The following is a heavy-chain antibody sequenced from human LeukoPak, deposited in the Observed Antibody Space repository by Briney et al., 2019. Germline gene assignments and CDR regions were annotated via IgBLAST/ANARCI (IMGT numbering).Heavy chain of an antibody. CDR3: ARIGPTVTSLN. CDR2: INTDGSST. Sequence: GGSLRLSCAASGFTFSSYWMHWVRQAPGKGLVWVSRINTDGSSTSYADSVKGRFAISRDNAKNTLYLQMNSLRAEDTAVYYCARIGPTVTSLNWGQGTLVTVSS. CDR1: GFTFSSYW. D-gene: IGHD4-17*01. V-gene: IGHV3-74*01. J-gene: IGHJ4*02.